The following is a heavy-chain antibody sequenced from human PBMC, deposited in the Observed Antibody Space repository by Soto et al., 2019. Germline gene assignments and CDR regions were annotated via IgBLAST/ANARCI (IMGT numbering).Heavy chain of an antibody. J-gene: IGHJ4*02. CDR3: ARAGVGGHDFDY. Sequence: QVQLQESGPGLVKPSETLSLTCTVSGGSINSYYWSWIRQPPGKGLEWIGYIYYSGSSNYNPSLKSRVTISVDTSKNQFSLRLNSVTAADTALYYCARAGVGGHDFDYWGQGTLVTVSS. CDR1: GGSINSYY. D-gene: IGHD1-26*01. V-gene: IGHV4-59*01. CDR2: IYYSGSS.